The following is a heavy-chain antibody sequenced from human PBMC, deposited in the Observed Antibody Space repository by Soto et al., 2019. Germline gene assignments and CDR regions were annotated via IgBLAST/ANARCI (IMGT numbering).Heavy chain of an antibody. D-gene: IGHD2-21*02. CDR1: GFTFSSYA. CDR3: ASPEIVVLTDH. Sequence: GGSLRLSCAAPGFTFSSYAMHWVRQAPGKGLEWVAVISYDGSNKYYADSVKGRFTISRDNSKNTLYLQMNSLRAEDTAVYYCASPEIVVLTDHWGQGTLVTVSS. V-gene: IGHV3-30-3*01. J-gene: IGHJ4*02. CDR2: ISYDGSNK.